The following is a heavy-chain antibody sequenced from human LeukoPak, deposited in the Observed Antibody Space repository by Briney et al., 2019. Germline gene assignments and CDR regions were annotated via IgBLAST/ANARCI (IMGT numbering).Heavy chain of an antibody. J-gene: IGHJ4*02. Sequence: GGSLRLSCAASGFIFSNYWMHGVRQAPGKGLVWVARINSDGSRISYADSVKGRLPISRDNAENTLYLQMSSLRAEDTAVYYCARGVGDYVLLDYWGQGTLVTVSS. CDR2: INSDGSRI. CDR3: ARGVGDYVLLDY. V-gene: IGHV3-74*01. CDR1: GFIFSNYW. D-gene: IGHD2-21*02.